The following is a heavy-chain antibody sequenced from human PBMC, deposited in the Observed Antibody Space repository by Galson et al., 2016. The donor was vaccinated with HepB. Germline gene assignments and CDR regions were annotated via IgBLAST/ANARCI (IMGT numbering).Heavy chain of an antibody. CDR2: IKGDTGYT. Sequence: SLRLSCAPSGFSFSQYAMTWVRQAPGKGLEWVSIIKGDTGYTQFADSVRGRFAIYRDNSQNTLYLHMSSLRDDDAAVYYCVRVPGAPDSDYWGQGTLVTVSA. V-gene: IGHV3-23*01. D-gene: IGHD3-10*01. CDR1: GFSFSQYA. J-gene: IGHJ4*02. CDR3: VRVPGAPDSDY.